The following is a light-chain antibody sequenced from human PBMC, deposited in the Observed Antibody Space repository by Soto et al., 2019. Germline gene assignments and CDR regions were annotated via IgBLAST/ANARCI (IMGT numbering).Light chain of an antibody. J-gene: IGLJ2*01. Sequence: SYELTQPPSVSVSPGQTASINCSGDALPKKYAYWYQQKPGQAPVLVMYKDTVRSSGIPERFSASSSGTTVTLTISGVQAEDEADYYCQSSDNSNRYVVFGGGTKLTVL. CDR3: QSSDNSNRYVV. V-gene: IGLV3-25*03. CDR1: ALPKKY. CDR2: KDT.